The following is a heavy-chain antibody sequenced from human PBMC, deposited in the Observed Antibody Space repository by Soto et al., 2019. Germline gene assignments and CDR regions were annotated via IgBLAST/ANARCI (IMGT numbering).Heavy chain of an antibody. Sequence: EVQLVESGGGLVQPGGSLKLSCAASGFTFSGSAMHWVRQASGKGLEWVGRIRSKANNYATAYGASVKGRFTISRNDSKNTAYLQMNSLKTEDTAVYYCSRQASDFWSGKPQYYMDVWGKGTMVTVSS. CDR3: SRQASDFWSGKPQYYMDV. J-gene: IGHJ6*03. D-gene: IGHD3-3*01. CDR1: GFTFSGSA. CDR2: IRSKANNYAT. V-gene: IGHV3-73*01.